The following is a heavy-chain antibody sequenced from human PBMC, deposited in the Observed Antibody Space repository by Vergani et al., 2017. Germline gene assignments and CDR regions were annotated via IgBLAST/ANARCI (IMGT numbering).Heavy chain of an antibody. J-gene: IGHJ6*02. D-gene: IGHD6-19*01. CDR2: IDPSDSYT. CDR1: GYSFTSYW. V-gene: IGHV5-10-1*01. CDR3: ARQVAVAGKWWGPYYYYGMDG. Sequence: EVQLVQSGAEVKKPGESLRISCQGSGYSFTSYWISWVRQMPGKGLEWMGRIDPSDSYTNYSPSFQGHVTISADKSISTAYLQWSSLKASDTAMYYCARQVAVAGKWWGPYYYYGMDGWGQGTTVTVSS.